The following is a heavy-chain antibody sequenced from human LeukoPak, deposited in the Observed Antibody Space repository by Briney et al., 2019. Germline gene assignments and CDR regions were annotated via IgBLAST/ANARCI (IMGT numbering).Heavy chain of an antibody. CDR2: IWYDGSNK. CDR1: GFTFGSYG. J-gene: IGHJ4*02. CDR3: AREGINDYGDYSPLDY. Sequence: AGGSLRLSCAASGFTFGSYGMHWVRQAPGKGLEWVAVIWYDGSNKYYADSVKGRFTISRDNSKNTLYLQMNSLRAEDTAVYYCAREGINDYGDYSPLDYWGQGTLVTVSS. V-gene: IGHV3-33*01. D-gene: IGHD4-17*01.